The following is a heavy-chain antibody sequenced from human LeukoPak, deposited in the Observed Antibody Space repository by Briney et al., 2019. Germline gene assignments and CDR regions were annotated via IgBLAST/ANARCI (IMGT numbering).Heavy chain of an antibody. CDR3: ARTGPGAGFDY. CDR1: GFTFCRDS. V-gene: IGHV3-48*01. Sequence: GGSLRLSSAASGFTFCRDSMNWVRQAPGKGLEWVSYISSSNMIYYADSVKGRFTISRDNAKNSLYLQMNSLRAEDTAVYFCARTGPGAGFDYWGQGTLVTVSS. J-gene: IGHJ4*02. CDR2: ISSSNMI. D-gene: IGHD1-26*01.